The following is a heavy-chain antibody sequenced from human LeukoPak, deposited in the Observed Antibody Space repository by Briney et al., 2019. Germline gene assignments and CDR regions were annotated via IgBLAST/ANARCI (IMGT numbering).Heavy chain of an antibody. D-gene: IGHD1-26*01. CDR1: GYSLSSGYY. J-gene: IGHJ4*02. CDR2: IYHSGST. Sequence: SETLSLTCAVSGYSLSSGYYWGWIRQPPGKGLEWIGSIYHSGSTYYNPSLKSRVTISVDTSKNQFSLKLSSVTAADTAVYYCARPQPGGSGSYYFDYWGQGTLVTVSS. V-gene: IGHV4-38-2*01. CDR3: ARPQPGGSGSYYFDY.